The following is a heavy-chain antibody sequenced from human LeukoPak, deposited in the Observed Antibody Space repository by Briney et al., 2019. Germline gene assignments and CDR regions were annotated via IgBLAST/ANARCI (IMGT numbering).Heavy chain of an antibody. CDR1: GFTFYKYP. CDR3: GRDNWGSTDY. J-gene: IGHJ4*01. D-gene: IGHD7-27*01. V-gene: IGHV3-7*01. Sequence: GGSLRLSCAASGFTFYKYPMNWVRQAPGKGLEWVANIKQDGSEKYYVDSVKGRFTISRDNAKNSLFLQMNSLRAEDTAVYYCGRDNWGSTDYWGHGTLVTVS. CDR2: IKQDGSEK.